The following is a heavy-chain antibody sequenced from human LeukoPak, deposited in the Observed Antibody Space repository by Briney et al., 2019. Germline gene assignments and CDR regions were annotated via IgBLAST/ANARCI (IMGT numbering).Heavy chain of an antibody. V-gene: IGHV3-23*01. Sequence: PGGSLRLSCAASGFTFSSYAMSWVSQAPGKGLEWVSAISGSGGSTYYADSVKGRFTISRDNSKNTLYLQMNSLRAEDTAVYYCAKEGRYCSSTSCSEPFDYWGQGTLVTVSS. CDR3: AKEGRYCSSTSCSEPFDY. CDR2: ISGSGGST. D-gene: IGHD2-2*01. CDR1: GFTFSSYA. J-gene: IGHJ4*02.